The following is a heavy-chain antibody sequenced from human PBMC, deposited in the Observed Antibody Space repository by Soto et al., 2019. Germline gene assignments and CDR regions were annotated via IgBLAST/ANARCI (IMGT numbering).Heavy chain of an antibody. J-gene: IGHJ6*02. CDR3: AKALRYFDWLVRPWNAMDV. CDR1: GFTSSSYA. V-gene: IGHV3-23*01. Sequence: EVQLLESGGGLVQPGGSLRLSCAASGFTSSSYAMSWVRQAPGKGLEWVSAISGSGSNTYYADSVKGRFTISRDNSKNTRFLQMNSLRAEDTAVYYCAKALRYFDWLVRPWNAMDVWGQGTTVTVSS. D-gene: IGHD3-9*01. CDR2: ISGSGSNT.